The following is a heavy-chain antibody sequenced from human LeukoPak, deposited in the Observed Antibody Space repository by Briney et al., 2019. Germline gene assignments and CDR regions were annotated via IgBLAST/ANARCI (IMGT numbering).Heavy chain of an antibody. J-gene: IGHJ5*02. CDR3: ARSRGAYGAYCSGGSCYPNGGHWFDP. CDR1: GGSISSSSYY. V-gene: IGHV4-39*01. CDR2: IYYSGST. D-gene: IGHD2-15*01. Sequence: SETLSLTCTVSGGSISSSSYYWGWIRQPPGKGLEWIGSIYYSGSTYYNPSLKSRVTISVDTSKNQFSLKLSSVTAADTAVYYCARSRGAYGAYCSGGSCYPNGGHWFDPWGQGTLITVSS.